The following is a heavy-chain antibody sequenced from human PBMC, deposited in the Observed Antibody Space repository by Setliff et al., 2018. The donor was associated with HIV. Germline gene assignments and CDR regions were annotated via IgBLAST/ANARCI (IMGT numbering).Heavy chain of an antibody. D-gene: IGHD3-22*01. J-gene: IGHJ5*02. CDR3: ARVAYDFSTIYYYENWFDP. Sequence: SETLSLTCAVYGGSFGDQFWNWIRQSPGKGLEWIGEIHHGGGTKYNPSLKSRVTVSLDMSKNQFSLNLNSVTAADTAVYFCARVAYDFSTIYYYENWFDPWGQGILVTVSS. CDR2: IHHGGGT. CDR1: GGSFGDQF. V-gene: IGHV4-34*01.